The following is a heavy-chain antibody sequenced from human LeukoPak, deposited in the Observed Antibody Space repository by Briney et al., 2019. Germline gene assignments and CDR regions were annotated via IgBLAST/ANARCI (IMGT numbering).Heavy chain of an antibody. Sequence: MPSQTLSLICTVSGGSISSGDYYWSWIRQPPGKGLEWIGYIYYSGSTYYNPSLKSRVTISVDTSKNQFSLKLSSVTAADTAVYYCARDAIYFGAFDIWGQGTMVTVSS. D-gene: IGHD2/OR15-2a*01. CDR3: ARDAIYFGAFDI. CDR2: IYYSGST. J-gene: IGHJ3*02. V-gene: IGHV4-30-4*01. CDR1: GGSISSGDYY.